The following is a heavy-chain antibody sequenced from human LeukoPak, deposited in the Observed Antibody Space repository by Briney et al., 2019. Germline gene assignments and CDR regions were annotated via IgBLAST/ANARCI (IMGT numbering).Heavy chain of an antibody. CDR2: VSGRGGRT. D-gene: IGHD2-2*01. CDR1: GFTLSSYA. CDR3: AKSRCSSTCCPAGFY. V-gene: IGHV3-23*01. J-gene: IGHJ4*02. Sequence: GGSLRPSCAASGFTLSSYAISWVPQAPRRGLEWVSVVSGRGGRTYYAGSVKGRFTISRDNSKNTLYLQMNSLRAEDRAVYYCAKSRCSSTCCPAGFYWGQGTLVTVSS.